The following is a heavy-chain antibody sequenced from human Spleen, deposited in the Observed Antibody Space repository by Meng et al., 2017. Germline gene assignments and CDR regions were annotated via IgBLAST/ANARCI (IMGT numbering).Heavy chain of an antibody. CDR1: GGTFSSYA. CDR2: IIPIFGSA. V-gene: IGHV1-69*13. Sequence: SVKVSCKASGGTFSSYAISWVRQAPGQGLEWTGGIIPIFGSANYAQNFQGRVTITADESTSTAYMELRSLISEDTALYYCARTKRDCSGGSCSTLGYYYYGMDVWGQGTTVTVSS. J-gene: IGHJ6*02. CDR3: ARTKRDCSGGSCSTLGYYYYGMDV. D-gene: IGHD2-15*01.